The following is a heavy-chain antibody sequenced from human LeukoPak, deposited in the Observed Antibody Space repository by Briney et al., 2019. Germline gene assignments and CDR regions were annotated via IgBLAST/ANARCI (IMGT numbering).Heavy chain of an antibody. CDR2: IDNSGSP. Sequence: SETLSLTCSVSGGHIDSVYWNWIRQPPGQGLEWIGYIDNSGSPKYNPSLQSRITMSRDTSKKQFSLKLTSVTAADTAMYYCASGAGWLIDYWGQGTLVSVSS. D-gene: IGHD6-19*01. CDR3: ASGAGWLIDY. V-gene: IGHV4-4*08. CDR1: GGHIDSVY. J-gene: IGHJ4*02.